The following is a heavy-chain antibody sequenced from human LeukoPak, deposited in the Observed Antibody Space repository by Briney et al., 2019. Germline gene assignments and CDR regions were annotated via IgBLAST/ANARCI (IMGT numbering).Heavy chain of an antibody. D-gene: IGHD5-18*01. V-gene: IGHV1-2*02. J-gene: IGHJ5*02. CDR3: ARGEGRQGYSYGKRTNGWFDP. Sequence: GASVKVSCKASGYTFTGYYMHWVRQAPGQGLEWMGWTNPNSGGTNYAQKFQGRVTMTRDTSISTAYMELSRLRSDDTAVYYCARGEGRQGYSYGKRTNGWFDPWGQGTLVTVSS. CDR1: GYTFTGYY. CDR2: TNPNSGGT.